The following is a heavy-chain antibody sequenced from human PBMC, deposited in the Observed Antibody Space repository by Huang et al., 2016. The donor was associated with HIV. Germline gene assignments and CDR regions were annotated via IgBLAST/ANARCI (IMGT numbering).Heavy chain of an antibody. D-gene: IGHD2-15*01. J-gene: IGHJ6*02. CDR1: GGSFISYA. CDR2: IIPIFGTA. V-gene: IGHV1-69*01. Sequence: QVQLVQSGAEVKKPGSSVKVSCKASGGSFISYAFSWVRQAPGQGIEWMGGIIPIFGTANYAQKFQGRVTITADESTSTAYMELSSLRSEDTAVYYCARDRWDLLVPTGSDYYYGMDVWGQGTTVTVSS. CDR3: ARDRWDLLVPTGSDYYYGMDV.